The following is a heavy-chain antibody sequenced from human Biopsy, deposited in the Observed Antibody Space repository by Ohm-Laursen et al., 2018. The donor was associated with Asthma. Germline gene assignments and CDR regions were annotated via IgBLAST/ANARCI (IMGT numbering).Heavy chain of an antibody. V-gene: IGHV3-30-3*01. Sequence: SLRLSCSATRFTYEMHWARQAPGTGLEWVAVISYDGSSIYYADSVKGRFTISRDNSKNTLSLQMNSLTAEDTAVYYCARKDVAGTRIEVWGQGTLVTVSS. CDR1: RFTYE. CDR3: ARKDVAGTRIEV. D-gene: IGHD6-19*01. CDR2: ISYDGSSI. J-gene: IGHJ4*02.